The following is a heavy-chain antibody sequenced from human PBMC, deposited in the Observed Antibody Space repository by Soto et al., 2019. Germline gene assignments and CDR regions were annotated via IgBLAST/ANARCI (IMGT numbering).Heavy chain of an antibody. CDR2: IYSGGST. Sequence: VQLVESGGGLVQPGGSLRLSCAASGFTVSSNYMSWVRQAPGKGLEWVSVIYSGGSTYYADSVKGRFTISRDNSKNTLYLQMNSLRAEDTAVYYCARTRGGYSSSRWFDPWGQGTLVTVSS. V-gene: IGHV3-66*01. CDR1: GFTVSSNY. J-gene: IGHJ5*02. CDR3: ARTRGGYSSSRWFDP. D-gene: IGHD6-6*01.